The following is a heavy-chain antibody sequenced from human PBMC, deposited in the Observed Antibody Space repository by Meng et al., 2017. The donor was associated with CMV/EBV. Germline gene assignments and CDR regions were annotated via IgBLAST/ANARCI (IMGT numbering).Heavy chain of an antibody. CDR1: GGSISSSSYY. J-gene: IGHJ5*02. CDR2: IYYSGST. Sequence: GSLRLSCPVSGGSISSSSYYWGWIRQPPGKGLEWIGSIYYSGSTYYNPSLKSRVTISVDTSKNQFSLKLSSVTAADTAVYYCARLKLLSCWFDPWGQGTLVTVSS. D-gene: IGHD2-2*01. V-gene: IGHV4-39*01. CDR3: ARLKLLSCWFDP.